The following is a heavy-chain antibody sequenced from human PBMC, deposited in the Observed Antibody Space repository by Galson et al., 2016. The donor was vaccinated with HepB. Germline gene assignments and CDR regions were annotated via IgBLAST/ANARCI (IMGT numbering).Heavy chain of an antibody. Sequence: SETLSLTCTVFGDSIKSGISYWAWIRQPPGKGLEWIGTIYYTASTTSNPSLKSRLSMSVDTSKNQFSLKLTSVTVADSGLYFCARHGRIFALGSWGQGTLVSVSS. J-gene: IGHJ4*02. V-gene: IGHV4-39*01. CDR1: GDSIKSGISY. D-gene: IGHD1-26*01. CDR3: ARHGRIFALGS. CDR2: IYYTAST.